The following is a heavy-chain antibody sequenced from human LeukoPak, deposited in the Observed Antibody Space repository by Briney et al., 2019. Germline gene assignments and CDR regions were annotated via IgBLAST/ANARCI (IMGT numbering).Heavy chain of an antibody. CDR3: ARDGNSSGPNHYYYGMDV. CDR1: GFTVSSNY. D-gene: IGHD6-19*01. J-gene: IGHJ6*02. Sequence: PGGSLRLSCAASGFTVSSNYMSWVRQAPGKGLEWVSVIYSGGSTYYADSVKGRFTISRDNSKNTLYLQMNSLRAEDTAVYYCARDGNSSGPNHYYYGMDVWGQGTTVTVSS. CDR2: IYSGGST. V-gene: IGHV3-66*01.